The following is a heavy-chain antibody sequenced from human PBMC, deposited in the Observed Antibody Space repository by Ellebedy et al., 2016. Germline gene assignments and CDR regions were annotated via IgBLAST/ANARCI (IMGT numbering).Heavy chain of an antibody. CDR2: IYYSGST. D-gene: IGHD2-21*01. CDR3: ARARCGPPCYFHY. CDR1: GGSISSYY. J-gene: IGHJ4*02. V-gene: IGHV4-59*01. Sequence: SETLSLTXTVSGGSISSYYWSWIRQPPGKGLEWIGYIYYSGSTNYNPYLKSRVTISVDTSKNQFSLKLSSVTAADTAVYYCARARCGPPCYFHYWGPGTLVTVSS.